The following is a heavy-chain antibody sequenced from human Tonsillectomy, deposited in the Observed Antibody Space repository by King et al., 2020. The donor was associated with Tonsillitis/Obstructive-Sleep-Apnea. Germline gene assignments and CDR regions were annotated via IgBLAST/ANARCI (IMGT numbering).Heavy chain of an antibody. CDR2: ISGGGGST. V-gene: IGHV3-23*04. Sequence: QLVQSGGGLVQPGGSLRLSCAASGITFSSYAMSWVRQAPGKGLEWVSTISGGGGSTYYADSVKGRFTISRDNYKNTLYLQMNSLRAEDTAVYYCAKAMVQGIIITIFDYWGQGTLVTVSS. CDR3: AKAMVQGIIITIFDY. J-gene: IGHJ4*02. D-gene: IGHD3-10*01. CDR1: GITFSSYA.